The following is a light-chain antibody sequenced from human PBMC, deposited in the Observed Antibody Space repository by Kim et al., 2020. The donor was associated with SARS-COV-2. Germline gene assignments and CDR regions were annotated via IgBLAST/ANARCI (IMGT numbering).Light chain of an antibody. Sequence: DIVMTQSPDSLAVSLGERATINCKSSRSILYSSNNRNYLAWYQQKPGQPPKLLIYWASTRESGVPDRFSGSGSWTDFTLTISSLQAEDVAVYYCQQYYTTPPYTFGQGTKLEI. CDR3: QQYYTTPPYT. V-gene: IGKV4-1*01. CDR2: WAS. CDR1: RSILYSSNNRNY. J-gene: IGKJ2*01.